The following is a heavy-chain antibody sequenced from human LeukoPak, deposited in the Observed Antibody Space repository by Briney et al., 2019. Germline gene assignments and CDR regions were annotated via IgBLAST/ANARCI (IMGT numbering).Heavy chain of an antibody. V-gene: IGHV4-39*07. D-gene: IGHD6-6*01. CDR2: IYYSGST. CDR1: GGSISSSSYY. Sequence: SETLSLTCTVSGGSISSSSYYWGWIRQPPGTGLEWIGSIYYSGSTYYNPSLKSRVTISVDTSKNQFSLKLSSVTAADTAVYYCARLIEYSSSSGAFDIWGQGTMVTVSS. J-gene: IGHJ3*02. CDR3: ARLIEYSSSSGAFDI.